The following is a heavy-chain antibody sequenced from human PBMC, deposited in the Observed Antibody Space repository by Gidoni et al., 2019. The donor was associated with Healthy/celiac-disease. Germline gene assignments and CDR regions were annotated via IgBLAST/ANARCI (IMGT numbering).Heavy chain of an antibody. Sequence: QVQLVQSGAEVKKPGSSVKVSCKASGGTCSSYAISWVRQAPGHGLEWMGGIIPIFGTANYAQKFQGRVTITADESTSTAYMELSSLRSEDTAVYYCARVVKAGDLLGWYYGMDVWGQGTTVTVSS. CDR3: ARVVKAGDLLGWYYGMDV. CDR1: GGTCSSYA. V-gene: IGHV1-69*01. CDR2: IIPIFGTA. J-gene: IGHJ6*02. D-gene: IGHD7-27*01.